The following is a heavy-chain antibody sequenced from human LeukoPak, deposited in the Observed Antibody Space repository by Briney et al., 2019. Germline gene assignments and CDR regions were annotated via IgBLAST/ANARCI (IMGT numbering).Heavy chain of an antibody. V-gene: IGHV6-1*01. CDR3: ARDGSGTLSGGGWFDP. J-gene: IGHJ5*02. CDR1: GDSVSSNSAA. Sequence: SQTLSLTCAISGDSVSSNSAAWNWIRHSPSRGLEWLGRTYYRSKWYNDYAVSVKSRITINPDTSKNQFSLNLTSVTAADTAVYYCARDGSGTLSGGGWFDPWGQGTLVTVSS. CDR2: TYYRSKWYN. D-gene: IGHD6-19*01.